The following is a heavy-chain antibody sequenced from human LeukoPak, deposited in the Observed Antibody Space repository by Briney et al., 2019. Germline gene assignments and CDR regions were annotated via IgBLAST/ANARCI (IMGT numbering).Heavy chain of an antibody. D-gene: IGHD3-22*01. CDR3: ASLYYYDSTGYYWRGFDF. J-gene: IGHJ4*02. V-gene: IGHV4-4*02. CDR1: GGSISSSNW. Sequence: PSGTLSLTCAVSGGSISSSNWWSWVRQSPGKGLEWIGEVYHTGNTNYNPSLQSRVTITVDASKNQFSLKVTSVTAADTALYFCASLYYYDSTGYYWRGFDFWGQGSLVTVSS. CDR2: VYHTGNT.